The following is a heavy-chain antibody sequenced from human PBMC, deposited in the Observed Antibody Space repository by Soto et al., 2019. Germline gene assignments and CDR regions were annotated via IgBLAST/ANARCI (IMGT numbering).Heavy chain of an antibody. CDR1: GFRFSNYA. J-gene: IGHJ6*02. V-gene: IGHV3-23*01. Sequence: EVQLLESGGGLVQPGGSLRLSCAASGFRFSNYAMSWVRQAPGKGLEWVSGISGSGGSTYYADSVKGRFTIYRDNSKNTLYLQMNSLRAEDTAVYYCAKDPYCTSTSCYMDVWGQGTTVTVSS. CDR2: ISGSGGST. D-gene: IGHD2-2*01. CDR3: AKDPYCTSTSCYMDV.